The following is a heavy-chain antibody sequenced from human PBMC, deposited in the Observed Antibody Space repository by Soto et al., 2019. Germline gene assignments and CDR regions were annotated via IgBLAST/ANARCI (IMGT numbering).Heavy chain of an antibody. D-gene: IGHD3-3*01. CDR1: GGSISSYY. Sequence: PSETLSLTCTVSGGSISSYYWSWIRQPPGKGLEWIGYIYYSGSTNYNPSLKSRVTISVDTSKNQFSLKLSSVTAADTAVYYCARLSYDFWSGYRSRRWFDPWGQGTLVTVSS. CDR3: ARLSYDFWSGYRSRRWFDP. V-gene: IGHV4-59*01. CDR2: IYYSGST. J-gene: IGHJ5*02.